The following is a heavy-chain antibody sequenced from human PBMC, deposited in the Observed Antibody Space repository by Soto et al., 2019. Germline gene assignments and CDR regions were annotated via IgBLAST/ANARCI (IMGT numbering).Heavy chain of an antibody. CDR3: AKDRRAGGNYGFYSDF. V-gene: IGHV3-23*01. CDR2: SSATGAGT. D-gene: IGHD1-7*01. CDR1: GFTFSSYG. Sequence: GGSLRLSCAASGFTFSSYGMTWVRQAPGKGLEWVSFSSATGAGTYYADSVKGRFTISRDNSKNTLYLQMTSLRADDTAVYYCAKDRRAGGNYGFYSDFWGQGALVTVSS. J-gene: IGHJ4*02.